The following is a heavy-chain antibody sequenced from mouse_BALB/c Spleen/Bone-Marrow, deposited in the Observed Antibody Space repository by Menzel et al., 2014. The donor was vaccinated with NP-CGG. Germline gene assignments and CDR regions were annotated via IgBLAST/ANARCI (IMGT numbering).Heavy chain of an antibody. J-gene: IGHJ4*01. V-gene: IGHV14-3*02. D-gene: IGHD2-1*01. CDR2: IDPANGNT. CDR1: GFNIKDTY. CDR3: AREDYGNSYAMDY. Sequence: EVQLQQSGAELVKPGASVKLSCTASGFNIKDTYMHWVKQRPEQGLDWIGRIDPANGNTRYDPKFQGKATITADTSPNAAYLQLSSLTSEDTAVYYCAREDYGNSYAMDYWGQGTSVTVSS.